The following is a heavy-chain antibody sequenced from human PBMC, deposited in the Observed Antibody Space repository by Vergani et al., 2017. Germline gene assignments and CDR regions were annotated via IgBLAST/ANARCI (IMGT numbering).Heavy chain of an antibody. CDR3: AKTRVPGWNWLDS. Sequence: QVQMQESGPGLVKPSQTLSLTCTVSGCSISRGSSYWSWIRQPAGKGLEWIGRIYTSGSTSYNPSLKSRVTISADTSKNQFSLRLTSVTAADTALYYCAKTRVPGWNWLDSWGQGTLVIVSS. J-gene: IGHJ5*01. D-gene: IGHD4/OR15-4a*01. CDR1: GCSISRGSSY. V-gene: IGHV4-61*02. CDR2: IYTSGST.